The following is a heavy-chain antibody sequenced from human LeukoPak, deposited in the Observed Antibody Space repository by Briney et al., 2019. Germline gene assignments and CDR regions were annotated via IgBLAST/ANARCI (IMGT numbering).Heavy chain of an antibody. J-gene: IGHJ4*02. V-gene: IGHV4-39*01. D-gene: IGHD3-10*01. CDR3: ARLPSDYYGSGSPDG. Sequence: SETLSLTCTVSGGSISSSSYYWGWIRQPPGKGLEGIGGIYYSGSTYYNPSLKSRVPVSVDTSKNQFSLKLSSVTATDTAVYYCARLPSDYYGSGSPDGWGQGTLVTVSS. CDR1: GGSISSSSYY. CDR2: IYYSGST.